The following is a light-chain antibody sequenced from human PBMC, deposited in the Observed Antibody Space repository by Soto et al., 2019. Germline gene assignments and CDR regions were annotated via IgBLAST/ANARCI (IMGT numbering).Light chain of an antibody. Sequence: DIQMTQSPSSLSASVGDRVTITCRPSQSIDNFLNWYQQKPGKAPNLLIYAASSLQSGVSSRFSGSGSGTDFTLTITSLQSEDFAVYYCQQYNSWRSITFGQGTRLEIK. CDR3: QQYNSWRSIT. V-gene: IGKV1-39*01. J-gene: IGKJ5*01. CDR2: AAS. CDR1: QSIDNF.